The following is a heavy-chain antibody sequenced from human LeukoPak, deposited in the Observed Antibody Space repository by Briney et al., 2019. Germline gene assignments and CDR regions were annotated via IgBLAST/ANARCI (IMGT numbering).Heavy chain of an antibody. CDR2: FDPEDGET. J-gene: IGHJ5*02. D-gene: IGHD4-17*01. Sequence: ASVKISCKVSGYTLTELSMHWVRQAPGKGLEWMGGFDPEDGETIYAQKFQGRVTMTEDTSTDTAYMELSSLRSEDTAVYYCATGSRAVTTSWFDPWGQGTLVTVSS. CDR1: GYTLTELS. V-gene: IGHV1-24*01. CDR3: ATGSRAVTTSWFDP.